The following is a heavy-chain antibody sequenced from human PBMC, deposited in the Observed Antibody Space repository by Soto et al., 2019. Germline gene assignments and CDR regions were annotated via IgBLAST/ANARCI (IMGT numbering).Heavy chain of an antibody. CDR3: ARRSSSWYYFDY. CDR2: IYYSGST. J-gene: IGHJ4*02. V-gene: IGHV4-39*01. Sequence: TSETLSLTCTVSGGSISSSSYYWGWIRQPPGKGLEWIGSIYYSGSTYYNPSLKSRVTISVDTSKNQFSLKLSSVTAADTAVYYCARRSSSWYYFDYWGQGTLVTVSS. D-gene: IGHD6-13*01. CDR1: GGSISSSSYY.